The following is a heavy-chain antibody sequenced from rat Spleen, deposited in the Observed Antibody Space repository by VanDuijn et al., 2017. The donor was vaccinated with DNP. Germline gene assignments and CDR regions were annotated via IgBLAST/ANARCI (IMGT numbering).Heavy chain of an antibody. CDR3: AKGPNFEGWSDYFDY. CDR2: INKDSSTI. D-gene: IGHD1-11*01. CDR1: GFNFNDNW. J-gene: IGHJ2*01. V-gene: IGHV4-2*01. Sequence: EVKLVESGGGLVQPGKSLKLSFAASGFNFNDNWMGWVRQAPGKGLEWIGEINKDSSTINYNPSLKDKFTISRDNAQNTLYLQMNKLGSEDTGMYYCAKGPNFEGWSDYFDYWGQGVMVTVSS.